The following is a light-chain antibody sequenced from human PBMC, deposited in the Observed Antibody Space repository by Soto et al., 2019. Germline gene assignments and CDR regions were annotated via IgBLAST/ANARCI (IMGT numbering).Light chain of an antibody. CDR1: SSNIGAGYD. CDR3: QSYDSSLSAVV. CDR2: GNG. J-gene: IGLJ2*01. V-gene: IGLV1-40*01. Sequence: QPVLTQPPSVSGAPGQRVTISCTGSSSNIGAGYDVHWYQQLPGTAPKLLIYGNGNRPSGVPDRFSGSKSGTSASLAITGLQAEDEADYYCQSYDSSLSAVVFGGGTKVTVL.